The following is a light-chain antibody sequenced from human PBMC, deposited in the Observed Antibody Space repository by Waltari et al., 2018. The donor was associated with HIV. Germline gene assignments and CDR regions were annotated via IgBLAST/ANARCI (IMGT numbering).Light chain of an antibody. J-gene: IGLJ2*01. Sequence: QSALTQPPSASGSPGQSVTIPSTGTSSDVGGYNYVSGYPQHPGKAPKLMIYEVSKRPSGVPDRFAGSKSGNTASLTVSGLQAEDEADYYCSSYAGSNNYVVFGGGTKLTVL. V-gene: IGLV2-8*01. CDR1: SSDVGGYNY. CDR2: EVS. CDR3: SSYAGSNNYVV.